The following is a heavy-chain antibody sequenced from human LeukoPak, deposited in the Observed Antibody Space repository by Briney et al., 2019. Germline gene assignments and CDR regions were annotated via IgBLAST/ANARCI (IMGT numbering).Heavy chain of an antibody. Sequence: PGGSRRLSCAVSGFPFSVYEMNWVRQAPGKGLEWVSTIGDSGDTTYYADSVRGRFTISRDNSKTTLYLQMNSLRAEDTATYYCAKDYDFWSGYVCVYDYWGLGTLVTVSS. D-gene: IGHD3-3*01. CDR2: IGDSGDTT. J-gene: IGHJ4*02. V-gene: IGHV3-23*01. CDR3: AKDYDFWSGYVCVYDY. CDR1: GFPFSVYE.